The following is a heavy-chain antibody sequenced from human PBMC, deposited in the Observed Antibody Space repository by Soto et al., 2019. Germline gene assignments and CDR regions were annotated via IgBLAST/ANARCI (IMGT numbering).Heavy chain of an antibody. CDR2: IYYSGST. Sequence: PSETLSLTCTVSGGSMSNYYWSWIRQPPGKGLEWIGYIYYSGSTNYNPSLKSRVTISVDTSKNQFSLKLSSVTAADTAVYYCARARGILTGYYRGPHNWFDPWGQGTLVTVSS. V-gene: IGHV4-59*12. CDR3: ARARGILTGYYRGPHNWFDP. J-gene: IGHJ5*02. CDR1: GGSMSNYY. D-gene: IGHD3-9*01.